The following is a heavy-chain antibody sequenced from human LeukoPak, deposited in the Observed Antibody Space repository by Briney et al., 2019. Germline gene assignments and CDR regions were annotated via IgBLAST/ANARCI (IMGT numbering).Heavy chain of an antibody. V-gene: IGHV1-69*05. CDR3: ATEGRVAFDI. J-gene: IGHJ3*02. CDR2: IIPIFGTA. Sequence: ASVKVSCKASGGTFSSYAISWVRQAPGQGLEWMGGIIPIFGTANYAQKFQGRVTITTDESTSTAYMELSSLRSEDTAVYYCATEGRVAFDIWGQGTMVTVSS. CDR1: GGTFSSYA. D-gene: IGHD3-3*01.